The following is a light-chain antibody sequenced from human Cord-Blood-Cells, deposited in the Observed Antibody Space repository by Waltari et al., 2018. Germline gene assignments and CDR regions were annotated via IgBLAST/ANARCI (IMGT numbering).Light chain of an antibody. CDR2: GAP. J-gene: IGKJ4*01. CDR3: QQYNNWPPLT. CDR1: QSVSSN. V-gene: IGKV3-15*01. Sequence: EIVMTQSPATLSVCPGERATLSCRASQSVSSNLAWYQQKPGQAPRLLIYGAPTRATGIPARFSGSGSGTEFTLTISSLQSEDFAVYYCQQYNNWPPLTFGGGTKVEIK.